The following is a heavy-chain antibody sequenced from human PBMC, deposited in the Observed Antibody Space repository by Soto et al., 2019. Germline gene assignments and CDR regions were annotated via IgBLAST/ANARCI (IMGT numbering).Heavy chain of an antibody. J-gene: IGHJ4*02. CDR2: INHGGGT. D-gene: IGHD2-8*02. CDR1: GGSFSGYY. V-gene: IGHV4-34*01. CDR3: AAMGGTVNTGIFDY. Sequence: PSETLSLTCGVYGGSFSGYYWSWIRQPPGKGLEWIGEINHGGGTNYNPSLKSRVTISIDTSKNQFSLKLSSVTAADTAVYYCAAMGGTVNTGIFDYWGQGTLVTVSS.